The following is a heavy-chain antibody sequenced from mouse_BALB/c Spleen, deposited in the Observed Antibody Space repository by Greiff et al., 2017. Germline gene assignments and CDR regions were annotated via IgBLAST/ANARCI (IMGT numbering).Heavy chain of an antibody. Sequence: VHVKQSGAELVKPGASVKLSCTASGFNIKDTYMHWVKQRPEQGLEWIGRIDPANGNTKYDPKFQGKATITADTSSNTAYLQLSSLTSEDTAVYYCDGYYFDYWGQGTTLTVSS. CDR2: IDPANGNT. CDR1: GFNIKDTY. D-gene: IGHD2-2*01. J-gene: IGHJ2*01. CDR3: DGYYFDY. V-gene: IGHV14-3*02.